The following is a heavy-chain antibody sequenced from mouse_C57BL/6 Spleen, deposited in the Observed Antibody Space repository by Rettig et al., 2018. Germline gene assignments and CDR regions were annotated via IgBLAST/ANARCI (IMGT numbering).Heavy chain of an antibody. Sequence: ARIYPGSGNTYYNEKFKGKATLTAEKSSSTAYMQLSSLTSEDSAVYFCARSPYDYYFDYWGQGTTLTVSS. J-gene: IGHJ2*01. CDR2: IYPGSGNT. D-gene: IGHD2-4*01. CDR3: ARSPYDYYFDY. V-gene: IGHV1-76*01.